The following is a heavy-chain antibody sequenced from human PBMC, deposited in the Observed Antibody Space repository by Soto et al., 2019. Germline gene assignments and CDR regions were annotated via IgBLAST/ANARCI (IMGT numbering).Heavy chain of an antibody. V-gene: IGHV6-1*01. CDR1: GDSVSSNSAA. CDR3: VRVDWNDAGS. Sequence: PSQTLSLTCAISGDSVSSNSAAWEWIRQSPSRGLEWLGRTRYTSKWYTEYAESVKSRITINADTSKNHFSLQLRSVTPEDTAVYYCVRVDWNDAGSWGQGTQVTASS. J-gene: IGHJ5*02. CDR2: TRYTSKWYT. D-gene: IGHD1-1*01.